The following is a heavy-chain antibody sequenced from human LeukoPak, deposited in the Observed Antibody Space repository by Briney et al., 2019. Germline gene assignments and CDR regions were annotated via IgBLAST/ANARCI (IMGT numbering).Heavy chain of an antibody. CDR2: ISGSGDIT. CDR1: GFSFSSYA. CDR3: AKGGGATITTGGFDP. Sequence: PGGSLRLSCAASGFSFSSYAMSWVRQAPGKGLEWVSGISGSGDITYYADSVKGRFTISRDNYKNTLNLQVNSLTVKDTAIYYCAKGGGATITTGGFDPRGQGTLVTVSS. V-gene: IGHV3-23*01. D-gene: IGHD4-11*01. J-gene: IGHJ5*02.